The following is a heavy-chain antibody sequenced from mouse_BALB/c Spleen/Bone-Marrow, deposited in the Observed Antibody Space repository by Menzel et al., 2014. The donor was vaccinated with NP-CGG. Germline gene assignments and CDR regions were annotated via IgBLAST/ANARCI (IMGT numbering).Heavy chain of an antibody. CDR1: GFSLSRYS. D-gene: IGHD1-2*01. V-gene: IGHV2-6-4*01. J-gene: IGHJ4*01. CDR3: ARNILITTWMDY. Sequence: VKLVESGPGLVAPSQSLSITCTVSGFSLSRYSVHWVRQPPGKGLEWLGMIWGGGSTDYNSALKSRLSISKDNSKSQIFLKMNSLQTDDTAMYYCARNILITTWMDYWGQGTSVTVSS. CDR2: IWGGGST.